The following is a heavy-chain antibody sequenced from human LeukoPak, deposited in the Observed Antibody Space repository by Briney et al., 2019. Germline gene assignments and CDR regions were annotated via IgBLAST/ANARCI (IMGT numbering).Heavy chain of an antibody. CDR2: ISGSGGST. Sequence: PGGSLRLSCVVSGFTFSTYAMSCVRQTPGKGLECVSAISGSGGSTYYADSVKGRFTISRDHSKNPLDLQMNSRRAEDTAVYYCAKERDSRGYFDYWGRGSLVSVSS. J-gene: IGHJ4*02. CDR1: GFTFSTYA. D-gene: IGHD3-22*01. CDR3: AKERDSRGYFDY. V-gene: IGHV3-23*01.